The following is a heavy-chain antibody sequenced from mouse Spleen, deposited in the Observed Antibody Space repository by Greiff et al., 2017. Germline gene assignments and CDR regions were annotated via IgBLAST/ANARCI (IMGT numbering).Heavy chain of an antibody. CDR3: ERYSPYRYDVDYAMDY. CDR2: INPNNGGT. CDR1: GYTFTDYY. J-gene: IGHJ4*01. V-gene: IGHV1-26*01. D-gene: IGHD2-14*01. Sequence: VQLQQSGPELVKPGASVKISCKASGYTFTDYYMNWVKQSHGKSLEWIGDINPNNGGTSYNQKFKGKATLTVDKSSSTAYMELRSLTSEDSAVYYCERYSPYRYDVDYAMDYWGQGTSVTVSS.